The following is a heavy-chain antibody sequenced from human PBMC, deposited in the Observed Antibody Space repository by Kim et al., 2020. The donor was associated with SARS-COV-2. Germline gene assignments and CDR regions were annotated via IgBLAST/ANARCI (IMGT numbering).Heavy chain of an antibody. D-gene: IGHD3-10*01. CDR3: AKESGSGSYYAWTYYYYGMDV. CDR1: GXTFSSYG. J-gene: IGHJ6*02. V-gene: IGHV3-30*18. CDR2: ISYDGSNK. Sequence: GGSLRLSCAASGXTFSSYGMHWVRQAPGKGLEWVAVISYDGSNKYYADSVKGRFTISRDNSKNTLYLQMNSLRAEDTAVYYCAKESGSGSYYAWTYYYYGMDVWGQGTTVTVSS.